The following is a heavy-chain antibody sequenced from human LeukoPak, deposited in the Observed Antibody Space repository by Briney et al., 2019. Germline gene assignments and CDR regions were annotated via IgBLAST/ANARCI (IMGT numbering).Heavy chain of an antibody. Sequence: GGSLRLSCAASGFTFGDYTMHWVRQAPGKGLEWVSLISGDGGRTNYADSVKGRFTISRDNSKNSLYLQMNSLRTEDTALYYCANLKGRFDYWGQGTLVTVSS. CDR1: GFTFGDYT. V-gene: IGHV3-43*02. J-gene: IGHJ4*02. CDR2: ISGDGGRT. CDR3: ANLKGRFDY.